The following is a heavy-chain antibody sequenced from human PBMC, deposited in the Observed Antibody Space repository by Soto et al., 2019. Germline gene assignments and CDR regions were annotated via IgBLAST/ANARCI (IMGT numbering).Heavy chain of an antibody. CDR3: TRDVPGYSGNDYGKYYMDV. V-gene: IGHV3-49*03. D-gene: IGHD5-12*01. CDR1: GFTFGDYA. CDR2: IRSKTTGGTT. J-gene: IGHJ6*03. Sequence: GGSLRLSCTTSGFTFGDYAMSWFRQAPGKGLEWVGFIRSKTTGGTTEYAASVKGRFTISRDDSKSIAYVQMNSLKTEDTAVYYCTRDVPGYSGNDYGKYYMDVWGKGTTVTVSS.